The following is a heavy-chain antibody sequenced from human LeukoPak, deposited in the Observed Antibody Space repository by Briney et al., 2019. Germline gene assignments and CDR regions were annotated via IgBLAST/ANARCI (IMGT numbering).Heavy chain of an antibody. Sequence: PGGSLRLSCAASGFTFSGYTMSWVRQAPGKGLEWVSAISGGGEKTYYADSVKGRFTISRDNSKGTLYLQMNSLGAEDSALYYCARDFYDSSSYYYDYWGQGTLVTASS. CDR3: ARDFYDSSSYYYDY. J-gene: IGHJ4*02. V-gene: IGHV3-23*01. D-gene: IGHD3-22*01. CDR2: ISGGGEKT. CDR1: GFTFSGYT.